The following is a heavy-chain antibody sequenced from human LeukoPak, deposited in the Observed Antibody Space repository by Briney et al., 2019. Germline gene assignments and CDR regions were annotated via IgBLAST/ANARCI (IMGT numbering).Heavy chain of an antibody. CDR2: IYYSGST. V-gene: IGHV4-59*01. J-gene: IGHJ4*02. Sequence: SETLSLTCTVSGGSISSYYWSWIRQPPGKGLEWIRYIYYSGSTNYNPSLKSRVTISVDTSKNQFSLKLSSVTAADTAVYYCARVAYSSSWYQFDYWGQGTLVTVSS. D-gene: IGHD6-13*01. CDR3: ARVAYSSSWYQFDY. CDR1: GGSISSYY.